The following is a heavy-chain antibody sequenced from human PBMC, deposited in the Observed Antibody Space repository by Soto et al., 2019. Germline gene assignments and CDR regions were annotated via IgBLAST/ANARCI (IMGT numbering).Heavy chain of an antibody. J-gene: IGHJ4*02. V-gene: IGHV4-59*01. CDR3: ARAESATITYFDY. Sequence: PSETLSLTCTVSGGSISSYYWSWIRQPPGKGLEWIGYIYYSGSTNYNPSLKSRVTISVDTSKNQFSLKLSSVTAADTAVYYCARAESATITYFDYWGQGTLVTVSS. D-gene: IGHD5-12*01. CDR1: GGSISSYY. CDR2: IYYSGST.